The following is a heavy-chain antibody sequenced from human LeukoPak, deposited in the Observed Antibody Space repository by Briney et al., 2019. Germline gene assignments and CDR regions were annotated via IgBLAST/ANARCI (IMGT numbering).Heavy chain of an antibody. CDR2: ISYDGSNK. V-gene: IGHV3-30-3*01. CDR3: AKASGDYPLYYYGMDV. Sequence: GGSLRLSCAASGFTFSSYAMHWVRQAPGKGLEWVAVISYDGSNKYYADSVKGRFTISRDNSKNTLYLQMNSLRAEDTAVYYCAKASGDYPLYYYGMDVWGQGTTVTVSS. D-gene: IGHD3-10*01. CDR1: GFTFSSYA. J-gene: IGHJ6*02.